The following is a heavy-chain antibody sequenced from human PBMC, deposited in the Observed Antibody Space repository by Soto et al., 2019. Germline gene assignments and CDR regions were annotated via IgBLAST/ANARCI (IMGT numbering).Heavy chain of an antibody. CDR3: ARFDSGYSTSLDI. V-gene: IGHV1-69*02. CDR2: IIPILGIA. Sequence: SVKVSCKASGGTFSSYTISWVRQAPGQGLEWMGRIIPILGIANYAQKFQGRVTITADKSTSTAYMELSSLRSEDTAVYYCARFDSGYSTSLDIWGQGTMVTVSS. CDR1: GGTFSSYT. D-gene: IGHD6-13*01. J-gene: IGHJ3*02.